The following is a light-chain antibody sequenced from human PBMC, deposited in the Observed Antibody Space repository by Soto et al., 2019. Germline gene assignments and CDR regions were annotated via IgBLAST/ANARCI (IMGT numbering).Light chain of an antibody. Sequence: SSELTQPPSVSMAPGQTATITCGGHNIGSKSVHWYQQRPGQAPVLVIYYDSDRPSGIPERFSGSNSGNTATLTISRVEAGDEADYYCQVWDRSSDHAVFGGGTQLTVL. J-gene: IGLJ7*01. CDR1: NIGSKS. CDR2: YDS. CDR3: QVWDRSSDHAV. V-gene: IGLV3-21*04.